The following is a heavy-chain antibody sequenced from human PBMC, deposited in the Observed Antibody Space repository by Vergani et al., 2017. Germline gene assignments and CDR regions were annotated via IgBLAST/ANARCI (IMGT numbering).Heavy chain of an antibody. J-gene: IGHJ3*02. D-gene: IGHD6-13*01. Sequence: QLQMQESGPGLVKPSETLSLTCTVSCGSISSSSYYWGWIRQPPGKGLEWIGSNYYSGSTYYNPSLKRRVTISVYTSKNQCSLKLSSVTAADTAVYYCARHAYSSSWYAFDIWGQGTMVTVSS. CDR2: NYYSGST. CDR3: ARHAYSSSWYAFDI. V-gene: IGHV4-39*01. CDR1: CGSISSSSYY.